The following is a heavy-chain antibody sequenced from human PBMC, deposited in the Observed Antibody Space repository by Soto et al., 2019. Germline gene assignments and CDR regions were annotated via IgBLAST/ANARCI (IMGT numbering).Heavy chain of an antibody. J-gene: IGHJ4*02. CDR2: ISAYNGNT. V-gene: IGHV1-18*01. CDR1: GYTFTSYG. Sequence: GASVQVSCKASGYTFTSYGISWVRQAPGQGLEWMGWISAYNGNTNYAQKLQGRVTMTTDTSTSTAYMELRSLRSDDTAVYYCAREGLRGYSGYANDYWGQGTLVTVSS. CDR3: AREGLRGYSGYANDY. D-gene: IGHD5-12*01.